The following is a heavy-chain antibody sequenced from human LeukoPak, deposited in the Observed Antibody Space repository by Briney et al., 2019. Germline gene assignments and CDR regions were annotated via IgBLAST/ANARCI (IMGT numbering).Heavy chain of an antibody. V-gene: IGHV3-21*05. D-gene: IGHD2-2*01. CDR1: GFTFSTSS. CDR3: ARSPNIVVVPGDAFDI. Sequence: KSGGSLRLSCAASGFTFSTSSMNWVRQAPGKGLEWVSYISSSSNIIHYADSVKGRFTISRDNAKNSLYLQMNSLRAEDTAVYYCARSPNIVVVPGDAFDIWGQGTMVTVSS. CDR2: ISSSSNII. J-gene: IGHJ3*02.